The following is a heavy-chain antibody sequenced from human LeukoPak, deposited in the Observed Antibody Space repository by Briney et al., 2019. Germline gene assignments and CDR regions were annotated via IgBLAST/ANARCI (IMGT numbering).Heavy chain of an antibody. J-gene: IGHJ5*02. Sequence: GGSLRLSCSASGFNFRMHAMHWVRQAPGKGLEWVAMIWRGGNYKFYVDSVKGRSTIFRDDSRSMLYLQMDSLTAEDTAVFYCVIDPPDGGWAFWSWGQGALVTVSS. CDR2: IWRGGNYK. D-gene: IGHD6-19*01. CDR3: VIDPPDGGWAFWS. V-gene: IGHV3-33*01. CDR1: GFNFRMHA.